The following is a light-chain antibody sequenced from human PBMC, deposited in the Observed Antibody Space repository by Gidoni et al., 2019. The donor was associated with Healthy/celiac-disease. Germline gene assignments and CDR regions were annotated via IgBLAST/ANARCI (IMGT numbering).Light chain of an antibody. CDR2: EVR. J-gene: IGLJ1*01. V-gene: IGLV2-23*02. CDR3: CSYAGSSSPYV. Sequence: QCALTPPASVSGSPGQRLTNSCTGTSSDVGSCILVSWYPQHPCKTPKLSIYEVRKRPSGVSNRFSGSKSGNTASLTISGLPAEDGADYYCCSYAGSSSPYVFGTGTKVTVL. CDR1: SSDVGSCIL.